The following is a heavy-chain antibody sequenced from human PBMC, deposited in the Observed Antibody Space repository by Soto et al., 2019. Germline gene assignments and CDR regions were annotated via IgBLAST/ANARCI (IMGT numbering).Heavy chain of an antibody. V-gene: IGHV4-34*01. CDR2: IDHSGST. CDR3: ARDNGDYGGGYYYYGMDV. J-gene: IGHJ6*02. Sequence: SETLSLTCGVNGGSFSGYYWNWIRQSPGKGLEWIGEIDHSGSTNYNPSLKSRVTIPVDTSKNQFSLKLSSVTAADTAVYYCARDNGDYGGGYYYYGMDVWGQGTTVTVSS. D-gene: IGHD4-17*01. CDR1: GGSFSGYY.